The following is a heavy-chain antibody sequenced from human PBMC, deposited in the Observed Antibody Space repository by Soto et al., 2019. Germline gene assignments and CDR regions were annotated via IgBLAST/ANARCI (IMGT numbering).Heavy chain of an antibody. D-gene: IGHD5-18*01. CDR3: ARDPLYSYAPAFDF. CDR1: GYTFTAYY. CDR2: IYPNSGDT. J-gene: IGHJ4*02. Sequence: GASVKVSCKASGYTFTAYYIHWVRQAPGQGLERMGCIYPNSGDTAYAQQFQGRLTLTRDTSISTAYMELNSLKSDDTAVYYCARDPLYSYAPAFDFWGQGPLVTVSS. V-gene: IGHV1-2*02.